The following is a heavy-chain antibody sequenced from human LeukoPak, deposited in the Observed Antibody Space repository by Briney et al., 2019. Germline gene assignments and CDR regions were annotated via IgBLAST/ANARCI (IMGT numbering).Heavy chain of an antibody. V-gene: IGHV3-48*03. CDR1: GFTFSSYE. J-gene: IGHJ4*02. CDR2: ISSSGSTI. Sequence: GGSLRLSCAASGFTFSSYEMNWVRQAPGKGLEWVSYISSSGSTIYYADSVKGRFTISRDNSKNTLYLQMNSLRAEDTAVYYCAKGYSSGWYDYWGQGTLVTVSS. D-gene: IGHD6-19*01. CDR3: AKGYSSGWYDY.